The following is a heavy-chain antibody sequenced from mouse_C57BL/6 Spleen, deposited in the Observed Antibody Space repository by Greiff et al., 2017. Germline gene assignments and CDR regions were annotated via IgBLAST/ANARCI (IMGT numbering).Heavy chain of an antibody. CDR1: GYTFTSYW. D-gene: IGHD3-2*02. J-gene: IGHJ2*01. V-gene: IGHV1-69*01. CDR3: ARWAQATDY. Sequence: QLQQPGAELVMPGASVKLSCKASGYTFTSYWMHWVKQRPGQGLEWIGEIDPSDSYTNYNQKFKGKSTLTVDKSSSTAYKQLSSVTSEDSAVYYCARWAQATDYWGQGTTLTVSS. CDR2: IDPSDSYT.